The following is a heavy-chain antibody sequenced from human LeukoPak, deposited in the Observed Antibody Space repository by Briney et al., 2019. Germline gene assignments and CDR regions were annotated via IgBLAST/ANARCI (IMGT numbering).Heavy chain of an antibody. V-gene: IGHV4-38-2*01. CDR3: ARLGYSGSYYKGWYFDL. CDR1: GDSISGGYY. Sequence: SETLSLTCAVSGDSISGGYYWGWTRQPPGKGLEWIGSIYYSGTTYYNPSLKSRVTLSVDTSKNQFSLTLNSVTAADTAVYYCARLGYSGSYYKGWYFDLGGRGTLVTVSS. J-gene: IGHJ2*01. CDR2: IYYSGTT. D-gene: IGHD1-26*01.